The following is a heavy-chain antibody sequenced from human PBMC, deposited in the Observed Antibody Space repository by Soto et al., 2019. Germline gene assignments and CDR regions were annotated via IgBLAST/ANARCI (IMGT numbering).Heavy chain of an antibody. D-gene: IGHD3-22*01. J-gene: IGHJ4*02. V-gene: IGHV4-30-4*01. CDR2: IYYSGST. CDR1: GGSISSGDYY. CDR3: ARGRDYYDSSGYYESVDY. Sequence: PSETLSLTCTVSGGSISSGDYYWSWIRQPPGKGLEWIGYIYYSGSTYYNPSLKSRVTISVDTSKNQFSLKLSSVTAADTAVYNCARGRDYYDSSGYYESVDYWGQGTLVTVSS.